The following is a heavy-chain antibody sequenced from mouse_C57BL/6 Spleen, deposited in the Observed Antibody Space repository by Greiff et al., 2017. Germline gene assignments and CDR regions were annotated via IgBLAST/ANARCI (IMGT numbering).Heavy chain of an antibody. CDR3: ARGPYTVVAPFDY. Sequence: EVQLQQSGPELVKPGDSVKISCKASGYSFTGYFMNWVMQSHGKSLEWIGRINPYNGDTFYNQKFKGKATLTVDKSSSTAHMELRSLTSEASAVYYCARGPYTVVAPFDYWGQGTTLTVSS. CDR1: GYSFTGYF. CDR2: INPYNGDT. J-gene: IGHJ2*01. V-gene: IGHV1-20*01. D-gene: IGHD1-1*01.